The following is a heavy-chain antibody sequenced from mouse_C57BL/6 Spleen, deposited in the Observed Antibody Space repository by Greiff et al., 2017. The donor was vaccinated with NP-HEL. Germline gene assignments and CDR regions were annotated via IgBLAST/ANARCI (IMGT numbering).Heavy chain of an antibody. D-gene: IGHD1-1*01. CDR1: GFTFSSYA. CDR3: TRANSTYYYGSPYYFDY. CDR2: ISSGGDYI. J-gene: IGHJ2*01. V-gene: IGHV5-9-1*02. Sequence: EVQGVESGEGLVKPGGSLKLSCAASGFTFSSYAMSWVRQTPEKRLEWVAYISSGGDYIYYADTVKGRFTISRDNARNTLYLQMSSLKSEDTAMYYCTRANSTYYYGSPYYFDYWGQGTTLTVSS.